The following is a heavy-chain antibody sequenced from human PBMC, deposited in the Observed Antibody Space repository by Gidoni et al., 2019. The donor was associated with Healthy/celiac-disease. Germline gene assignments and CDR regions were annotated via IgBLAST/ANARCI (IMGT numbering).Heavy chain of an antibody. CDR1: VFTFSSSS. Sequence: EVQLVESGGGLVQPGGSLRLSCSASVFTFSSSSMNWVRQAPGKGLEWVSYISSSSSTIYYADSVKGRFTISRDNAKNSLYLQMNSLRAEDTAVYYCARDRVTVTTRPPNYYYYGMDVWGQGTTVTVSS. CDR2: ISSSSSTI. CDR3: ARDRVTVTTRPPNYYYYGMDV. V-gene: IGHV3-48*01. D-gene: IGHD4-17*01. J-gene: IGHJ6*02.